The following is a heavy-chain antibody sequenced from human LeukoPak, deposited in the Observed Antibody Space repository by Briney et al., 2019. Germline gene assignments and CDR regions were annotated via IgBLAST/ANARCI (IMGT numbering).Heavy chain of an antibody. D-gene: IGHD1-1*01. CDR2: INPNSGGT. Sequence: GASVKVSCKASGYTFTGYYMHWVRQAPGQGLEWMGWINPNSGGTNYAQKFQGRVTMARDTSISTAYMELSRLRSDDQAVYYGWKSPKTGPTDYWGQGTLVTVSS. CDR1: GYTFTGYY. CDR3: WKSPKTGPTDY. V-gene: IGHV1-2*02. J-gene: IGHJ4*02.